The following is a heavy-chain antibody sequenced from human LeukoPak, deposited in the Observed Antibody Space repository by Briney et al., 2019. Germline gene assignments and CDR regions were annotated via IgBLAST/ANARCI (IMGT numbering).Heavy chain of an antibody. D-gene: IGHD6-6*01. CDR2: ISSNGGST. J-gene: IGHJ4*02. Sequence: PGGSLRLSCAASGFTFSSYAMHWVRQAPGKGLEYVSAISSNGGSTYYANSVKGRLTISRDNSKNTLYLQMGSLRAEDMAVYYCARGQQLVGVDYWGQGTLVTVSS. CDR3: ARGQQLVGVDY. CDR1: GFTFSSYA. V-gene: IGHV3-64*01.